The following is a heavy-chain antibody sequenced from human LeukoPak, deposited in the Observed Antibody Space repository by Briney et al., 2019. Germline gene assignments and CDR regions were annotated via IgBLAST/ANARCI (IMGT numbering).Heavy chain of an antibody. D-gene: IGHD3-10*01. CDR1: GESLSGYN. Sequence: NPSETLSLTCAVYGESLSGYNWTWIRQPPGKGLEWIGEINHSGSTNYNPSLKSRVTISVDTSKNQFSLKLRSVTAADTAVYYCARGASLGSINYWGQGTLVTVSS. CDR2: INHSGST. J-gene: IGHJ4*02. V-gene: IGHV4-34*01. CDR3: ARGASLGSINY.